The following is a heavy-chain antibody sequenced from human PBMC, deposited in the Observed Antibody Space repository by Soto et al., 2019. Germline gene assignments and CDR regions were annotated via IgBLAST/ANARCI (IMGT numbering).Heavy chain of an antibody. V-gene: IGHV3-23*01. CDR3: AKVRCSGGSCYLSDWYFDL. D-gene: IGHD2-15*01. Sequence: GSLRLSCAASGFTFSSYAMSWVRQAPGKGLEWVSAISGSGGSTYYAESVKGRFTISRDNSKNTLYLQMNSLRAEDTAVYYCAKVRCSGGSCYLSDWYFDLWGRGTLVTVS. J-gene: IGHJ2*01. CDR2: ISGSGGST. CDR1: GFTFSSYA.